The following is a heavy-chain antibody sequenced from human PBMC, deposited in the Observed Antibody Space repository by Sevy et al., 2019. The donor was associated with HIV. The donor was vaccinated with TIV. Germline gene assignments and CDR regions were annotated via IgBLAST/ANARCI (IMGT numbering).Heavy chain of an antibody. V-gene: IGHV3-30-3*01. Sequence: GGSLRLSCAASGFNFRTHAMHWVRHAPGRGLEWVAVISYAGDTKYNTDSVKGRFTISRDNSNNTLFLQMNSLRPEDTAVYYCARDSGYSPYDYPGNYWGQRTLVTVSS. CDR2: ISYAGDTK. D-gene: IGHD5-12*01. J-gene: IGHJ4*02. CDR3: ARDSGYSPYDYPGNY. CDR1: GFNFRTHA.